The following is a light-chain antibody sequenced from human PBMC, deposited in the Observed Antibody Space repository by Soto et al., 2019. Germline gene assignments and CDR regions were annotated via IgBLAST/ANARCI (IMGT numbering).Light chain of an antibody. J-gene: IGLJ3*02. CDR3: QSYDSNNQV. Sequence: FMLSQPQSVSESPGKTVTISCTRSSGSIASDSVQWYQQRPGSAPTALIYENNQRPSGVPDRFSGSIDSSSNSASLTISGLKTEDEVDYYCQSYDSNNQVFGGGTKLTVL. V-gene: IGLV6-57*04. CDR1: SGSIASDS. CDR2: ENN.